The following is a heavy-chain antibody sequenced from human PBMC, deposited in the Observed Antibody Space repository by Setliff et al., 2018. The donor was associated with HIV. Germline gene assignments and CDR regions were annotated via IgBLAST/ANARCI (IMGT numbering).Heavy chain of an antibody. D-gene: IGHD3-22*01. J-gene: IGHJ3*02. V-gene: IGHV3-7*03. CDR3: ARTYYYDASGYYRPFDI. CDR1: GFTFSDYW. Sequence: GGSLRLSCAASGFTFSDYWMTWFRQASGKGLQWVANIKQDGSEKKYVDSVQGRFTISRDNAKNSLYLQMNSLRADDTAVYYCARTYYYDASGYYRPFDIWGQGTMVTVSS. CDR2: IKQDGSEK.